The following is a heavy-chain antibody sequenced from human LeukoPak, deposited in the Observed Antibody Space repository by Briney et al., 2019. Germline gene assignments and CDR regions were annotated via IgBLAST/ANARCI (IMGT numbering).Heavy chain of an antibody. CDR1: GFTFDDYS. CDR3: TTRVLAHAGFDV. CDR2: ISWDGGTI. J-gene: IGHJ3*01. Sequence: GGSLRLSCAASGFTFDDYSMYWVRQAPGKSLEWVSLISWDGGTIFDADSVKGRFTISRDNSKNSLYLQMNSLRTEDTASYYCTTRVLAHAGFDVWGRGTMVTVST. D-gene: IGHD2-8*01. V-gene: IGHV3-43*01.